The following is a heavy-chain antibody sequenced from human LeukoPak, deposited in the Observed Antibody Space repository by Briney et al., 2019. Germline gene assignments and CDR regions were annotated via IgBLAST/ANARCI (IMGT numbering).Heavy chain of an antibody. CDR1: GFTFSSYA. J-gene: IGHJ4*02. CDR2: NSGSGGST. Sequence: PGGSLRLSCAASGFTFSSYAMTWVRQAPGKGLEWVSANSGSGGSTYYADSVKGRFTISRDNSKNTLYLQMNSLRAEDTAVYYCAKGSRRGSYYYFDYWGQGTLVTVSS. CDR3: AKGSRRGSYYYFDY. V-gene: IGHV3-23*01. D-gene: IGHD1-26*01.